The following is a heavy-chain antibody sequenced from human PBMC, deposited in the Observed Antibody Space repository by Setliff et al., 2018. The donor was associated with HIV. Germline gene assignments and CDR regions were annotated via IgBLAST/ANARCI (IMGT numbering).Heavy chain of an antibody. V-gene: IGHV1-18*01. J-gene: IGHJ4*02. D-gene: IGHD5-12*01. CDR3: ARGKTWLRFLDY. CDR2: INTHSGYT. CDR1: GYTFNNYG. Sequence: ASVKVSCKASGYTFNNYGISWVRQAPGQGIEWMGWINTHSGYTNYAQNVQGRVTVTMDTSTSTAYMELRSLKSDDTAVYYCARGKTWLRFLDYWGQGTLVTVS.